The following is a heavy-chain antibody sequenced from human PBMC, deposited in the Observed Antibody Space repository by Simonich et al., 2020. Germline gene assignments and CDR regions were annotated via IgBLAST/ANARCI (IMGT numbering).Heavy chain of an antibody. J-gene: IGHJ3*02. V-gene: IGHV1-2*02. CDR1: GYTFTGYY. CDR2: DTPNSRAT. D-gene: IGHD5-18*01. CDR3: ARVSGGTAMVTSTFDI. Sequence: QVQLVQSGAEVKKPGASVKVSCKASGYTFTGYYMHWVRQAPGQGLEGMGRDTPNSRATKYAQKFQGRVTMTRDTSISTAYMELSRLRSDDTAVYYCARVSGGTAMVTSTFDIWGQGTMVTVSS.